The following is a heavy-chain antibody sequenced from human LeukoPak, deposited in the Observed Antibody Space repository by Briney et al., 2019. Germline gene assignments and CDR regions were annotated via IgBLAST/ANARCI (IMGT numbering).Heavy chain of an antibody. J-gene: IGHJ6*03. Sequence: AETLSLTCAVSGYSISSGYYWGWIRQPPGKGLEWIGSIYHSGSTYYNPSLKSRVTISVDTSKNQFSLKLSSVTAADTAVHYCARQGITIFGVVIINYYYMDVWGKGTTVTVSS. CDR3: ARQGITIFGVVIINYYYMDV. D-gene: IGHD3-3*01. CDR2: IYHSGST. CDR1: GYSISSGYY. V-gene: IGHV4-38-2*01.